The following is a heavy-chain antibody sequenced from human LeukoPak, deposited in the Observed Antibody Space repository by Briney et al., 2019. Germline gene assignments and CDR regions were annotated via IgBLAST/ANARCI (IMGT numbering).Heavy chain of an antibody. J-gene: IGHJ2*01. CDR1: GGSISSSNW. CDR3: ARLTSSWYQDWYFDL. D-gene: IGHD6-13*01. CDR2: IYHSGST. Sequence: PSETLSLTCAVSGGSISSSNWWSWVCQPPGKGLEWIGEIYHSGSTNYNPSLKSRVTMSLDTSKNQFSLKLSSVTAADTAFYYCARLTSSWYQDWYFDLWGRGTLVTVSS. V-gene: IGHV4-4*02.